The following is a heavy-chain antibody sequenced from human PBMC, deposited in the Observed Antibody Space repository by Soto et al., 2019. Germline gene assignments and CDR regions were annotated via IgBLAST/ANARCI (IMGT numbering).Heavy chain of an antibody. CDR1: GFTFSSYA. V-gene: IGHV3-30*04. Sequence: DSVGGVVQPGRSLRLSCAASGFTFSSYAMHWVRQAPGKGLEWVAVISYDGRNKYYADSVKGRFTISRDNSKNTLYLQMNSLRAEDTAVYYCARETESFDYWGQGTLVTVSS. CDR3: ARETESFDY. CDR2: ISYDGRNK. J-gene: IGHJ4*02.